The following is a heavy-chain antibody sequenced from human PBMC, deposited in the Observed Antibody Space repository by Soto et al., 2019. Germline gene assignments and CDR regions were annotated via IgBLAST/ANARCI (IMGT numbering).Heavy chain of an antibody. V-gene: IGHV1-18*01. CDR3: ASLGDLGYCSGGSCYTPRRYYYGMDV. CDR2: ISAYNGNT. J-gene: IGHJ6*02. Sequence: GASVKVSCKASGYTFTSYGISWVRQAPGQGLEWMGWISAYNGNTNYAQKLQGRVTMTTDTSTSTAYMELRSLRSDDTAVYYCASLGDLGYCSGGSCYTPRRYYYGMDVWGQGTTVTVSS. CDR1: GYTFTSYG. D-gene: IGHD2-15*01.